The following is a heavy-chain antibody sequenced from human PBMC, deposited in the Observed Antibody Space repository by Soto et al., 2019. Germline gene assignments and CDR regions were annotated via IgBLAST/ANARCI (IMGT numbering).Heavy chain of an antibody. V-gene: IGHV2-5*02. J-gene: IGHJ3*02. Sequence: QITLKESGPTLVKPTQTLTLTCTFSGFSLSSSGVAVGWIRQPPGKALEWLALIYWDDDKRYRPSLKSRLTVTKDTSKNQVVLTMTNVDPVDTATYFCAHRLSERLTGIIDAFDIWGQGTMVTVSS. CDR2: IYWDDDK. D-gene: IGHD3-9*01. CDR3: AHRLSERLTGIIDAFDI. CDR1: GFSLSSSGVA.